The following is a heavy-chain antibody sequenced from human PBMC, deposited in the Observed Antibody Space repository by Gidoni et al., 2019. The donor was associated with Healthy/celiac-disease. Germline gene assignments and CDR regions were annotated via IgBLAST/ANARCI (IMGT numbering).Heavy chain of an antibody. J-gene: IGHJ4*02. CDR3: ARDLAPIVGATTAAY. CDR2: ISYDGSNK. Sequence: QVQLVESGGGVVQPGRSLRLSCAASGFPFSSYAMHWVRQAPGKGLEWVAVISYDGSNKYYADSVKGRFTISRDNSKNTLHLKMNSLRAEDTAVYYCARDLAPIVGATTAAYWGQGTLVTVSS. D-gene: IGHD1-26*01. V-gene: IGHV3-30-3*01. CDR1: GFPFSSYA.